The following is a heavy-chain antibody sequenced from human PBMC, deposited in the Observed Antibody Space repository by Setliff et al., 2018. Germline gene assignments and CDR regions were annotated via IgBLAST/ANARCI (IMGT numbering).Heavy chain of an antibody. D-gene: IGHD1-26*01. J-gene: IGHJ5*02. Sequence: ASVKVSSKASGYTFTGYYMHWVRQAPGRGLEWMGWINPNSGGTNYAQKFQGRVTMTRDTSISTAYMELSRLRSDDTAVYYCARDRMISGSNWFDPWGQGTLVTVSS. CDR2: INPNSGGT. V-gene: IGHV1-2*02. CDR1: GYTFTGYY. CDR3: ARDRMISGSNWFDP.